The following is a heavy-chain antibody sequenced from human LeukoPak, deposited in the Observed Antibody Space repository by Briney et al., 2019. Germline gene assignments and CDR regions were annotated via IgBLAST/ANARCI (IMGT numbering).Heavy chain of an antibody. CDR3: ARAHGDYVDY. D-gene: IGHD4-17*01. J-gene: IGHJ4*02. Sequence: PSETLSLTCAVYGGSFSGYYWSWIRQPPGKGLEWIGRIYTSGSTNYNPSLKSRVTISVDTSKNQFSLKLSSVTAADTAVYYCARAHGDYVDYWGQGTLVTVSS. CDR1: GGSFSGYY. V-gene: IGHV4-59*10. CDR2: IYTSGST.